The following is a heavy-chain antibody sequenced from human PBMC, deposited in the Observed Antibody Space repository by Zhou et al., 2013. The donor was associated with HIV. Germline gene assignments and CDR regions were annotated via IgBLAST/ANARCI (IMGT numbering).Heavy chain of an antibody. CDR2: INPNGGGT. CDR1: GGTFSTYA. Sequence: QIQLVQSGAEVKKPGSSVKVSCKASGGTFSTYAFSWVRQAPGQGLEWMGWINPNGGGTNYGHKFQGRLTMTRDTSISTAYMELSSLRYDDTAVYYCARDPPYIIAVTGPDAFDLWAKGQWSPSLQ. V-gene: IGHV1-2*07. D-gene: IGHD6-19*01. J-gene: IGHJ3*01. CDR3: ARDPPYIIAVTGPDAFDL.